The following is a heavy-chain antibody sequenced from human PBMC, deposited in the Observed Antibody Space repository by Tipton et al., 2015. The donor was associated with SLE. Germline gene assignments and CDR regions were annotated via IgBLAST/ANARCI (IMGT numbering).Heavy chain of an antibody. CDR1: GFTFSSYA. D-gene: IGHD1-14*01. V-gene: IGHV3-30*04. CDR2: ISYDGSNK. J-gene: IGHJ4*02. CDR3: ARDPARTYFDY. Sequence: RSLRLSCAASGFTFSSYAMHWVRQAPGKGLEWVAVISYDGSNKYYADSVKGRFTISRDNSKNTLYLQMNSLRAEDTAVYYCARDPARTYFDYWGQGTLVTVSS.